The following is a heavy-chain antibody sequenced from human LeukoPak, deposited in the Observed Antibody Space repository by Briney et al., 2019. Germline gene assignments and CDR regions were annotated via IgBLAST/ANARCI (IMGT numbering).Heavy chain of an antibody. D-gene: IGHD6-6*01. CDR2: ISSSSSTI. CDR1: GFTFSSYS. Sequence: PGGSLRLSCAASGFTFSSYSMNWVRQAPGKGLEWVSYISSSSSTIYYAGSVKGRFTISRDNAKNSLYLQMNSLRDEDTAVYYCARVPRIAAPIPYYGMDVWGQGTTVTVSS. J-gene: IGHJ6*02. CDR3: ARVPRIAAPIPYYGMDV. V-gene: IGHV3-48*02.